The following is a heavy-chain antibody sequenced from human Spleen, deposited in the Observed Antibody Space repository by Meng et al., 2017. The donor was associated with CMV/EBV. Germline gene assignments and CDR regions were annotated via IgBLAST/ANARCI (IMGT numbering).Heavy chain of an antibody. D-gene: IGHD1-7*01. CDR1: GFIFRSYA. Sequence: GESLKISCAASGFIFRSYAMSWVRQAPGKGLECVSAISGSGGSTYYADSVKGRFTISRDNSKNTLYLQMNSLRAEDTAVYYCAKTNWNYPSLDYWGQGTLVTVSS. CDR2: ISGSGGST. J-gene: IGHJ4*02. V-gene: IGHV3-23*01. CDR3: AKTNWNYPSLDY.